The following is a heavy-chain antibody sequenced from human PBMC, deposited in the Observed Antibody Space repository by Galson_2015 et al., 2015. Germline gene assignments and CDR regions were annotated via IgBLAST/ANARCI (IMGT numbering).Heavy chain of an antibody. CDR3: ARVMGTYCSGGSCHDYYYYMDV. V-gene: IGHV1-69*13. D-gene: IGHD2-15*01. CDR1: GGTFSSYA. J-gene: IGHJ6*03. CDR2: IVPIFGTA. Sequence: SVKVSCKASGGTFSSYAISWVRQAPGQGLEWMGGIVPIFGTANYAQKFQGRVTITADESTSTAYMELSSLRSEDTAVYYCARVMGTYCSGGSCHDYYYYMDVWGKGTTVTVSS.